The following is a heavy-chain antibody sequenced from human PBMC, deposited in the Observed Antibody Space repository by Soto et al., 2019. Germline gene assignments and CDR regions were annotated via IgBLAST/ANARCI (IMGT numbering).Heavy chain of an antibody. V-gene: IGHV4-39*01. CDR3: ARLPKTTPNLRFFDI. Sequence: QLQLQESGPGLVKPSETLSLTCTVSGGSISSSSYYWGWIRQPPGKGLEWIGSIYYSGSTYYNPSLKSRVTISVDTSKNQFSLKLSSVTAADTAVYYCARLPKTTPNLRFFDIWGQGTMVTVSS. CDR2: IYYSGST. CDR1: GGSISSSSYY. D-gene: IGHD1-1*01. J-gene: IGHJ3*02.